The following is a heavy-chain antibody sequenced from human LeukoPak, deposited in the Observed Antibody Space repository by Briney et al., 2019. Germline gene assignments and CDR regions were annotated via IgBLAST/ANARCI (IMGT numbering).Heavy chain of an antibody. D-gene: IGHD2-2*01. CDR2: ISYDGSNK. V-gene: IGHV3-30-3*01. CDR1: GFTFSSYA. CDR3: ARDRVPSREYQLLSYPYYYYGMDV. Sequence: GRSLRLSCAASGFTFSSYAMHWVRQAPGKGLEWVAVISYDGSNKYYADSVKGRFTISRDNSKNTLYLQMNSLRAEDTAVYYCARDRVPSREYQLLSYPYYYYGMDVWGQGTTVTVSS. J-gene: IGHJ6*02.